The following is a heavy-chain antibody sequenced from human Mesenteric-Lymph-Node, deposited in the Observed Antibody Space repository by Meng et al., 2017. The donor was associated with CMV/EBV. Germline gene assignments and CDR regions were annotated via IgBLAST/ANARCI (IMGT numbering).Heavy chain of an antibody. CDR1: RGSISSGGHY. D-gene: IGHD1-26*01. Sequence: VSRGSISSGGHYWSWIRQHPGRGLEWIGYIHYRGNTYYSPSLKSRVTISVDTSKNQFSLKLSSVTAADTAVYYCARGSGRYSPFDYWGQGTLVTVSS. CDR2: IHYRGNT. CDR3: ARGSGRYSPFDY. V-gene: IGHV4-31*02. J-gene: IGHJ4*02.